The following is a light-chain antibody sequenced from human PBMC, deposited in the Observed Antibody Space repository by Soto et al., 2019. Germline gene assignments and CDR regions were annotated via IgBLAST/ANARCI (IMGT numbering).Light chain of an antibody. V-gene: IGKV3-11*01. CDR1: QSVSSY. CDR3: QQRSNWPIT. J-gene: IGKJ5*01. CDR2: DAS. Sequence: EIALTQSPATLSLSPGERATLSCRASQSVSSYLAWYQQKPGQAPRLLIYDASNRATGIPARFSGSGSGTDFTLTISSLEPEHFAVYYCQQRSNWPITFGQGTRLEIK.